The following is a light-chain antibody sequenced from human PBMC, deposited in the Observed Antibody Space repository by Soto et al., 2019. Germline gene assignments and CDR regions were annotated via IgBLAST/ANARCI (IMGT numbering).Light chain of an antibody. V-gene: IGLV2-14*03. Sequence: QSVLAQPASVSGSPGQSITISCTGASSDVGNYNYVSWYQQHPGNAPKLIIYDVSNRPSGVSNRFSGSKSGNTASLTISGLQAEDEADYSCSSYTSRTTLYVFGTGTKVTVL. CDR3: SSYTSRTTLYV. J-gene: IGLJ1*01. CDR1: SSDVGNYNY. CDR2: DVS.